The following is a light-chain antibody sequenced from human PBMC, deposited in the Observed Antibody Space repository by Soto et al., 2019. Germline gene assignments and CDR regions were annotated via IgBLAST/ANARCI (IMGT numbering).Light chain of an antibody. V-gene: IGLV2-14*01. CDR1: SRDVGGYNS. Sequence: QTVVTQPASVSGSPGLSIAISCTGTSRDVGGYNSVSWYQQQPGKVPKLMIYDVSNRPSGVSNRFSGSKSGNTASLTISGLQAEDEGDYYCCSYTTGGSYVFGTGTKLTVL. J-gene: IGLJ1*01. CDR2: DVS. CDR3: CSYTTGGSYV.